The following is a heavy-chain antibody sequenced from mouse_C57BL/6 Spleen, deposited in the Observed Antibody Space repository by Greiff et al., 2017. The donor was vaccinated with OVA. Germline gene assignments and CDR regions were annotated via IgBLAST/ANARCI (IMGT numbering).Heavy chain of an antibody. Sequence: QVQLQQPGAELVRPGSSVKLSCKASGYTFTSYWMDWVKQRPGQGLEWIGNIYPSDSETHYNQKFKDKATLTVDKSSSPAYMQLSSLTSEDSAVYYWARRTLTAWFAYWGQGTLVTVSA. CDR2: IYPSDSET. CDR1: GYTFTSYW. D-gene: IGHD4-1*01. J-gene: IGHJ3*01. V-gene: IGHV1-61*01. CDR3: ARRTLTAWFAY.